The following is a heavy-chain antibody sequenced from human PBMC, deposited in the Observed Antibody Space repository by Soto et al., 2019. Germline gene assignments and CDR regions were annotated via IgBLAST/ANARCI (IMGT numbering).Heavy chain of an antibody. CDR1: GGSITSHY. J-gene: IGHJ6*02. CDR2: IYHSGST. CDR3: ARQGFGQLHGLVDI. V-gene: IGHV4-59*08. D-gene: IGHD3-10*01. Sequence: QVQLQESGPGLVKPSETLSLTCSVSGGSITSHYCSWFRKPPGKGLEWIGYIYHSGSTSYNPSLKSRVTMXVXTXXNQFSLKVNSVTAADTALYYCARQGFGQLHGLVDIWGPGTTVTVSS.